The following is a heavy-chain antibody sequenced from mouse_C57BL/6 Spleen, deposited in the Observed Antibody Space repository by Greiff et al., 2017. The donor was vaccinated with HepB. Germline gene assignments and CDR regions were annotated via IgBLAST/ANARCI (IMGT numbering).Heavy chain of an antibody. V-gene: IGHV3-1*01. Sequence: EVHLVESGPGMVKPSQSLSLTCTVTGYSITSGYDWHWIRHFPGNKLEWMGYISYSGSTNYNPSLKSRISITHDTSKNHFFLKLNSVTTEDTATYYCARDGYYGGFAYWGQGTLVTVSA. D-gene: IGHD2-3*01. CDR3: ARDGYYGGFAY. CDR1: GYSITSGYD. J-gene: IGHJ3*01. CDR2: ISYSGST.